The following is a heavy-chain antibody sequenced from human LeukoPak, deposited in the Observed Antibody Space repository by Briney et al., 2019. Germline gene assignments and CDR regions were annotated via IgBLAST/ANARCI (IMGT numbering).Heavy chain of an antibody. J-gene: IGHJ4*02. CDR3: ARGLDYDFWSGHEH. V-gene: IGHV1-2*02. D-gene: IGHD3-3*01. CDR1: GYTFTGYY. Sequence: GASVKVSCKASGYTFTGYYMHWVRQAPGQGLEWMGWINPNSGGTNYAQKFQGRVTMTRDTSISTAYMELSRLRSDDTAVYYCARGLDYDFWSGHEHWGQGTLVTVSS. CDR2: INPNSGGT.